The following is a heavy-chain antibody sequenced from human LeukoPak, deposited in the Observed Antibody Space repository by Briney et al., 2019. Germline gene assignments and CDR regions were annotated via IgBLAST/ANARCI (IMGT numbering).Heavy chain of an antibody. D-gene: IGHD1-14*01. CDR2: ISVGRGDS. J-gene: IGHJ3*01. CDR1: GYTFTSYT. Sequence: ASVKVSCKASGYTFTSYTIHWVRQAPGQSLDCMGWISVGRGDSKCSQEFQGRFTLTRETSATTAYLEVSSLRPEDMAAYYCARERGIRDAFDFWGQGTMVTVSS. V-gene: IGHV1-3*03. CDR3: ARERGIRDAFDF.